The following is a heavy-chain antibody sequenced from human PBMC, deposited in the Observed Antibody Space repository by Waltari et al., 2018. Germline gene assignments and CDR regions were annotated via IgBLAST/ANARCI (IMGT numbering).Heavy chain of an antibody. Sequence: QVQLQESGPGLVKPSQTLSLTCSVSGGSISSRSYYWNWIRRPANKGLEWIGRIYTSGSTDYNPALKSRVTISVDTSKNQFSLKLSSVTAADTAVYYCARNPHDTMVRGLNYGMDVWGQGTTVTVSS. CDR3: ARNPHDTMVRGLNYGMDV. CDR1: GGSISSRSYY. V-gene: IGHV4-61*02. D-gene: IGHD3-10*01. J-gene: IGHJ6*02. CDR2: IYTSGST.